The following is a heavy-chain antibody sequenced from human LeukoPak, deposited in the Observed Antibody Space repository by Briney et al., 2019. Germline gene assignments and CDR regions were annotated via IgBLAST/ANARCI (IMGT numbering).Heavy chain of an antibody. CDR3: AGRELGSSRWYGLIDY. CDR1: GFTFSSYW. V-gene: IGHV3-7*05. J-gene: IGHJ4*02. D-gene: IGHD6-13*01. CDR2: IKQDGSEK. Sequence: GGSLRLSCAPSGFTFSSYWMSWVRQAPGKGLEWLANIKQDGSEKYYVDSVKGRFTISRDKAKNSPYLQMNSLRAEETAVYYCAGRELGSSRWYGLIDYWGQGTLVTVSS.